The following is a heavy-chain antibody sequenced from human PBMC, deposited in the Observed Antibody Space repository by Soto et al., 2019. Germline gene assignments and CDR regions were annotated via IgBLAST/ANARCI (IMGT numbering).Heavy chain of an antibody. Sequence: QVQLVQSGAEVKKPGASVKVSCKASGYTFTGYYMHWVRQAPGQGLEWMGWINPNSGGTNYAQKFQGRVTMPRDTSISTAYMGLSRLRSDDTAVYYCARGVGERYFDWLLTSQELDYWGQGTLVTVSS. D-gene: IGHD3-9*01. V-gene: IGHV1-2*02. J-gene: IGHJ4*02. CDR2: INPNSGGT. CDR1: GYTFTGYY. CDR3: ARGVGERYFDWLLTSQELDY.